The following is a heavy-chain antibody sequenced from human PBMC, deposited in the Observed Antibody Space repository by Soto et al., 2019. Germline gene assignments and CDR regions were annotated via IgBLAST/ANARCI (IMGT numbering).Heavy chain of an antibody. CDR1: GFSFRSYA. Sequence: EVQLLESGGSLVQPGGSLRLSCAASGFSFRSYAMTWVRQAPGKGLEWVSSIGDSGAKTYYADSAKGRFTISRDNSKNKVYLVMNRLRVDDTALYYCAKYWSGNSCLGCGCMAYWGQGTLVTVTS. V-gene: IGHV3-23*01. CDR3: AKYWSGNSCLGCGCMAY. CDR2: IGDSGAKT. J-gene: IGHJ4*02. D-gene: IGHD3-3*01.